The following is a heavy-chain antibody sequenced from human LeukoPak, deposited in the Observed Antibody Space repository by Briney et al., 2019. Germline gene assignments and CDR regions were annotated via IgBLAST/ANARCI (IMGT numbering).Heavy chain of an antibody. CDR1: GYTLTELS. V-gene: IGHV1-24*01. CDR2: FDPEDGET. D-gene: IGHD2-2*01. Sequence: GASVKVSCKVSGYTLTELSMHWVRQAPGKGLEWMGGFDPEDGETIYAQKFQGRVTITADESTSTAYMALSTLRSEDTAVYYCARGGIVVVPPDISHHEALHIWGQGTMVTVSS. J-gene: IGHJ3*02. CDR3: ARGGIVVVPPDISHHEALHI.